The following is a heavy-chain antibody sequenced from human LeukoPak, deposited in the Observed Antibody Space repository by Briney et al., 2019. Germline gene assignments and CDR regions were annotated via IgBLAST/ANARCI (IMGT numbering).Heavy chain of an antibody. CDR2: INPNSGGT. J-gene: IGHJ4*02. CDR1: GYTFTSYG. D-gene: IGHD2/OR15-2a*01. CDR3: ASYPNIHGPAFDY. V-gene: IGHV1-2*02. Sequence: ASVKVSCKASGYTFTSYGISWVRQAPGQGLEWMGWINPNSGGTNYAQKFQGRVTMTRDTSISTAYMELSRLRSDDTAVYYCASYPNIHGPAFDYWGQGTLVTVSS.